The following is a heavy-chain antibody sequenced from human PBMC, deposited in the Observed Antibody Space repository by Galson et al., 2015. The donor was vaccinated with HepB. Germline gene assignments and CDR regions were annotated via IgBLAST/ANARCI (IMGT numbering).Heavy chain of an antibody. Sequence: SLRLSCPASGFIFSDYGMHWVRQAPGKGLEWVGVIWYAGSNKYYGDSVKGRFTISRDNSKDTLYLQMNSLRAEDTAVYYCVREQYADGDAFDIWGQGTMVTVSS. CDR2: IWYAGSNK. D-gene: IGHD2-2*01. CDR3: VREQYADGDAFDI. CDR1: GFIFSDYG. V-gene: IGHV3-33*01. J-gene: IGHJ3*02.